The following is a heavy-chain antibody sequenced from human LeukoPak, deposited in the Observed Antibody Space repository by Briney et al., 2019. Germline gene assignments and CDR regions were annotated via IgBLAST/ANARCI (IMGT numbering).Heavy chain of an antibody. CDR3: ARDTKYAFDN. J-gene: IGHJ4*02. CDR2: VGISSGNT. V-gene: IGHV3-48*01. D-gene: IGHD2-2*01. CDR1: GFTFSDYS. Sequence: GGSLRLSCAASGFTFSDYSMNWVRQAPGKGLEWISYVGISSGNTKYADSVKGRFTISGDKAKNSLCLQMNSLRVEDTAVYYCARDTKYAFDNWGQGTLVTVSS.